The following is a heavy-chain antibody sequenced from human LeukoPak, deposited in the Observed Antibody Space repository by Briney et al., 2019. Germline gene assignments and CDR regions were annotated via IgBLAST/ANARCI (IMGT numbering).Heavy chain of an antibody. D-gene: IGHD3-9*01. CDR2: INHSGST. CDR1: GGSFSGYY. CDR3: ARGRNALTGYYIRKYNWFDP. V-gene: IGHV4-34*01. J-gene: IGHJ5*02. Sequence: SETLSLTCAVYGGSFSGYYWSWIRQPPGKGLEWNGEINHSGSTNYNPSLKSRVTISVDTSKNQFSLKLSSVTAADTAVYYCARGRNALTGYYIRKYNWFDPWGQGTLVTVSS.